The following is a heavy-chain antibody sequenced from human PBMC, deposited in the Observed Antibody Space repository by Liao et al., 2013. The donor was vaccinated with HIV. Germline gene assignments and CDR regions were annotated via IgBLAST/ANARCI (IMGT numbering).Heavy chain of an antibody. D-gene: IGHD3-3*01. J-gene: IGHJ5*02. CDR3: AREAGRFLEWFPNWFDP. CDR2: INHSGST. Sequence: QVQLQQWGAGLLKPSETLSLTCAVYGGSFSGYYWSWIRQPPGKGLEWIGEINHSGSTNYNPSLKSRVTISVDTSKNQFSLKLSSVTAADTAVYYCAREAGRFLEWFPNWFDPWGQGTLVTVSS. V-gene: IGHV4-34*01. CDR1: GGSFSGYY.